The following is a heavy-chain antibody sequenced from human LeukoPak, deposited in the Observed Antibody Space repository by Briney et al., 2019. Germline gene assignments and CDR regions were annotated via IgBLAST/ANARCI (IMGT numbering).Heavy chain of an antibody. CDR1: GFTFKTFG. J-gene: IGHJ4*02. CDR3: AKDRGGPQFDY. V-gene: IGHV3-23*01. CDR2: ISGSGGST. D-gene: IGHD4-23*01. Sequence: GGSLRLSCTASGFTFKTFGMHWVRQAPGKGLEWVSAISGSGGSTCYADSVKGRFTISRDNSKNTLYLQMNSLRAEDTAVYYCAKDRGGPQFDYWGQGTLVTVSS.